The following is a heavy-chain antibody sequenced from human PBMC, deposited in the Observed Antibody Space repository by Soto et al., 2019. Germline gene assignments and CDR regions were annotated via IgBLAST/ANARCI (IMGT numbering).Heavy chain of an antibody. CDR3: AAGLRTYYYDSSGYYYVEATAFDI. J-gene: IGHJ3*02. V-gene: IGHV1-58*01. Sequence: SVKVSCKASGFTFTSSAVQWVRQARGQRLEWIGWIVVGSGNTNYAQKFQERVTITRDMSTSTAYMELSSLRSEDTAVYYCAAGLRTYYYDSSGYYYVEATAFDIWGQGTMVTVSS. D-gene: IGHD3-22*01. CDR1: GFTFTSSA. CDR2: IVVGSGNT.